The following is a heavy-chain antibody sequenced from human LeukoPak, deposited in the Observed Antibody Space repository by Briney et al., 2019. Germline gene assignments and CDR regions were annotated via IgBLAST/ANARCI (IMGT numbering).Heavy chain of an antibody. D-gene: IGHD6-13*01. CDR2: IYYSGST. Sequence: SETLSFTCAVYGGSFSGYYWSWIRQPPGKGLEWIGYIYYSGSTNYNPSLKSRVTISVDTSKNQFSLKLSSVTAADTAVYYCARDSLSIAAAGTLGKNYYYYYYMDVWGKGTTVTISS. V-gene: IGHV4-59*12. CDR3: ARDSLSIAAAGTLGKNYYYYYYMDV. J-gene: IGHJ6*03. CDR1: GGSFSGYY.